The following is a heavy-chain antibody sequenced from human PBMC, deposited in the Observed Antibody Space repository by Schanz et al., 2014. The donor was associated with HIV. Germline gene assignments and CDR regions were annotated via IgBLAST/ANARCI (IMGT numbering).Heavy chain of an antibody. J-gene: IGHJ4*02. CDR1: GFIFSTYS. D-gene: IGHD2-15*01. CDR3: ARDCLGGCPADY. V-gene: IGHV3-48*02. Sequence: EEQLVESGGGLVQPGGSLRLSCAASGFIFSTYSMHWVRQAPGKGLEWISSIGSSTNTKNYADSVKGRFTISRDNAKNSLYLQMKGLTDEDTAVYYCARDCLGGCPADYWGQGTLVTVSS. CDR2: IGSSTNTK.